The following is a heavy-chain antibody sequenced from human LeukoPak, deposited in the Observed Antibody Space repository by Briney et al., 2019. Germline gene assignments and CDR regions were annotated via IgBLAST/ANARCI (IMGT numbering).Heavy chain of an antibody. CDR1: GGSISSYY. CDR2: IYYSGST. D-gene: IGHD3-3*01. Sequence: PSETLSLTCTVSGGSISSYYWSWIRHPPGKGLEWIGYIYYSGSTNYNPSLKSRVTISVDTSKNQFSLKLSSVTAADTAVYYCARAKGYDFWSGYPGIYYMDVWGKGTTVTVSS. CDR3: ARAKGYDFWSGYPGIYYMDV. J-gene: IGHJ6*03. V-gene: IGHV4-59*01.